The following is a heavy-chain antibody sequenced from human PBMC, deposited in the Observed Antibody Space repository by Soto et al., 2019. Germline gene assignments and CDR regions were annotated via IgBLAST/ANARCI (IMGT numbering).Heavy chain of an antibody. CDR2: INLDGSEK. CDR3: ARDGSTSWYSYDYHGMDV. J-gene: IGHJ6*02. Sequence: EVQLVESGGGLVQPGGSLRLSCAASGFTFRTYWLSWVRQVPEKGLEWVANINLDGSEKNYVDTVKGRFTISRDNARNSLYLQMSSLRAEDTALYYCARDGSTSWYSYDYHGMDVWGQGTTVTLSS. V-gene: IGHV3-7*05. D-gene: IGHD5-18*01. CDR1: GFTFRTYW.